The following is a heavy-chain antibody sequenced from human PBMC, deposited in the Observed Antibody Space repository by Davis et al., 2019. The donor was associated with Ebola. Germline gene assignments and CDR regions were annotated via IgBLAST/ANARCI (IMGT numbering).Heavy chain of an antibody. Sequence: GGSLRLSCAASGFTFSSYSMNWVRQAPGKGLEWVSSISSSSSYIYYADSVKGRFTISRDNAKNSLYLQMNSLRAEDTAVYYCAKDWIFGVVSTYYFDYWGQGTLVTVSS. CDR3: AKDWIFGVVSTYYFDY. D-gene: IGHD3-3*01. CDR2: ISSSSSYI. V-gene: IGHV3-21*04. CDR1: GFTFSSYS. J-gene: IGHJ4*02.